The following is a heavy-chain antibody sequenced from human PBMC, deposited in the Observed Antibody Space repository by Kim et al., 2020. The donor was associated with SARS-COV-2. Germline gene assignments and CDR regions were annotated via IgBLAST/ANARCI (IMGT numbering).Heavy chain of an antibody. CDR1: GYSFATYG. D-gene: IGHD3-3*01. Sequence: ASVKVSCKTSGYSFATYGFNWVRQAPGHGLEWMGWISGYNGDTNYTEKYRGRVTLTTDTSTNTAYMELRSLKSDDTAMYYCVRGGNTVLWKIDIWGQGTMVTVSS. V-gene: IGHV1-18*04. CDR3: VRGGNTVLWKIDI. CDR2: ISGYNGDT. J-gene: IGHJ3*02.